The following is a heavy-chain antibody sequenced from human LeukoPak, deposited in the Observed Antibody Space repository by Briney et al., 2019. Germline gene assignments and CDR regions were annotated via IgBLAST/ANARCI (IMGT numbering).Heavy chain of an antibody. CDR3: ARNIGYCTSSNCFGWLDS. D-gene: IGHD2-2*01. CDR2: ISDDGSNT. J-gene: IGHJ4*02. Sequence: GRSLRLSCAASKLMFSAYAMHWVRQAPGKGLEWVAVISDDGSNTFYADSVKGRFTVSRDNAKTTVDLQMNSLRPEDTAVYYCARNIGYCTSSNCFGWLDSWGQGTLVAVSS. V-gene: IGHV3-30-3*01. CDR1: KLMFSAYA.